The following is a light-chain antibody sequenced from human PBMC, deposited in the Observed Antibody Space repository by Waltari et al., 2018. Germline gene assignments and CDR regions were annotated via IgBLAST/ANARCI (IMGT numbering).Light chain of an antibody. V-gene: IGLV3-19*01. CDR3: HSRDASGVGGS. J-gene: IGLJ2*01. CDR2: DKN. CDR1: SLRSYY. Sequence: SSELTQDTAVSVAMGQTVRITCQGDSLRSYYASWYQQRPGQAPILVMYDKNNRPSGVPDRFSGSSSHNTASLTITGAQAEDEASYYCHSRDASGVGGSFGGGTKLTVL.